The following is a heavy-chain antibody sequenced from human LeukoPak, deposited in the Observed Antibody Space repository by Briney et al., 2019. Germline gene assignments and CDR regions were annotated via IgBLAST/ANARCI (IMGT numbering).Heavy chain of an antibody. CDR3: ARDFGYDILTGYYQHDAFDI. D-gene: IGHD3-9*01. V-gene: IGHV4-39*07. CDR1: GGSISSGGYY. CDR2: IYYSGST. J-gene: IGHJ3*02. Sequence: SETLSLTCTVSGGSISSGGYYWGWIRQPPGKGLEWIGSIYYSGSTNYNPSLKSRVTISVDTSKIQFSLKLSSVTAADTAVYYCARDFGYDILTGYYQHDAFDIWGQGTMVTVSS.